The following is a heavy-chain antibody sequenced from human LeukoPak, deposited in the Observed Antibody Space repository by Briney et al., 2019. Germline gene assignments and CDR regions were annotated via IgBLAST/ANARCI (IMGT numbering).Heavy chain of an antibody. Sequence: GRSLRLSCAASAFTFSNYAMNWVRQAPGKGLEWVSAISSSGSSTYYADSVKGRFTISRDNSKNTLYLQMNSLRAEDTAVYYCARDYFYCGGDCFVDDWGQGTLVTVSS. CDR2: ISSSGSST. CDR1: AFTFSNYA. V-gene: IGHV3-23*01. D-gene: IGHD2-21*02. CDR3: ARDYFYCGGDCFVDD. J-gene: IGHJ4*02.